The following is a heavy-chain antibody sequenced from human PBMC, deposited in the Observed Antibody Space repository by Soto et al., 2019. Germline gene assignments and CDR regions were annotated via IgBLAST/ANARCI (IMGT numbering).Heavy chain of an antibody. CDR3: ASFHYDSSGYTDS. V-gene: IGHV3-72*01. J-gene: IGHJ5*01. Sequence: QAGGSLRLSCAASGFTFSDHYMEWVRQAPGKGLEWVGRIKNRANRYTTEYAASVRGRFTISRDDSKNSLFLQMNSLTTEDAALYYCASFHYDSSGYTDSWGHGTLVTVSS. CDR1: GFTFSDHY. D-gene: IGHD3-22*01. CDR2: IKNRANRYTT.